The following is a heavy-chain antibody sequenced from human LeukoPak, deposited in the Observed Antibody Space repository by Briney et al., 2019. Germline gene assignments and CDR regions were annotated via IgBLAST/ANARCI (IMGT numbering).Heavy chain of an antibody. J-gene: IGHJ4*02. CDR1: GGSISSYY. Sequence: SETLSLTCSVPGGSISSYYWSWIRQPPGKGLEWIGLIYFSGSPKYNPSLKSRVTISVDTSKNQFSLRLSSVTAADTAVYYCARSSLFPDYWGQGTLVTVSS. CDR2: IYFSGSP. V-gene: IGHV4-59*01. CDR3: ARSSLFPDY. D-gene: IGHD2/OR15-2a*01.